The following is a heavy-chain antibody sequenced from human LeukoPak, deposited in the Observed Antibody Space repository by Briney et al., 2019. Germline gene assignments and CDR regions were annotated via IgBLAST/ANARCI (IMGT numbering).Heavy chain of an antibody. CDR2: INPSGGST. Sequence: ASVKVSCKASGYTFTSYYMHWVRQAPGQGLEWMGIINPSGGSTSYPQKFQGRVTMTRDTSTSTVYMELSSLRSEDTAVYYCAIRHLVSQPIDYWGQGTLVTVSS. J-gene: IGHJ4*02. D-gene: IGHD1-1*01. CDR3: AIRHLVSQPIDY. V-gene: IGHV1-46*01. CDR1: GYTFTSYY.